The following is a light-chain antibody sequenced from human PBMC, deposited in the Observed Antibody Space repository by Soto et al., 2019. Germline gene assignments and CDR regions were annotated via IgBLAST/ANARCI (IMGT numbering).Light chain of an antibody. J-gene: IGKJ1*01. Sequence: DILLTQSPSTLSSSVGDRVTITCRASQSISSRLAWYQQKPGKAPKLLIYGGSSLESGVPFKFSGSGSGTEFTLTITSLQPEDFATYYCQQYNSYWTFGQGTKVDIK. CDR2: GGS. CDR3: QQYNSYWT. CDR1: QSISSR. V-gene: IGKV1-5*01.